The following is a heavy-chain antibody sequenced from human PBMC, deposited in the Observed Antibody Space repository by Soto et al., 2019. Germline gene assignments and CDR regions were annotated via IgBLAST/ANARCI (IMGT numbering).Heavy chain of an antibody. J-gene: IGHJ4*02. CDR1: GFCFSNYE. CDR2: ITSSGGAT. Sequence: EVQLVESGGGLVQPGGSLRLSCAACGFCFSNYEMNWVRQAPGKGLEWVSYITSSGGATMYADSVKGRFTISRDNAKDSLYLQMNSLRVEDTAVYYCARGDCKTSCYIGFWGQGALVTVSS. D-gene: IGHD2-2*02. CDR3: ARGDCKTSCYIGF. V-gene: IGHV3-48*03.